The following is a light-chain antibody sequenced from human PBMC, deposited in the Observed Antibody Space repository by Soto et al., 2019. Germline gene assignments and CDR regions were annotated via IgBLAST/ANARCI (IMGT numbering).Light chain of an antibody. J-gene: IGKJ4*01. CDR3: QQSYSNPPLT. CDR1: QSISNS. Sequence: DIPLTQSPSSLSASVGDRVTITCRASQSISNSLNWYQQKPGKAPEVLVFAASSLQSGVPSRFSGTGSGTDFTLTISSLQPEDFATYYCQQSYSNPPLTFGGGTKVEIK. V-gene: IGKV1-39*01. CDR2: AAS.